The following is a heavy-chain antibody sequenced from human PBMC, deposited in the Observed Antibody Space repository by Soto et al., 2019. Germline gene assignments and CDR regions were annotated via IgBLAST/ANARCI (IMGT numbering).Heavy chain of an antibody. J-gene: IGHJ4*02. CDR3: TSLYYGH. CDR1: EFTFANAW. D-gene: IGHD4-17*01. Sequence: VGSLRLSCAASEFTFANAWVSWVRQAPGKGLEWVGRIKSKADGGTTDYAAPVKGRFTISRDESQNTLYLQMNSLKTEDTAVYYCTSLYYGHWGQGTLVTVSS. V-gene: IGHV3-15*01. CDR2: IKSKADGGTT.